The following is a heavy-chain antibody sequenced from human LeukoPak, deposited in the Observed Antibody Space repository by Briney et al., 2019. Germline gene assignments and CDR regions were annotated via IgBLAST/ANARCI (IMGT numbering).Heavy chain of an antibody. J-gene: IGHJ4*02. D-gene: IGHD2-2*01. CDR3: ARELSHIVPVDY. V-gene: IGHV3-21*01. CDR2: ISSSSSYI. CDR1: GFTFSSYS. Sequence: PGGSLRLSCAASGFTFSSYSMNWVRQAPGKGLEWVSSISSSSSYIYYADSVKGRFTISRDNAKNSLYLQMNSLRAEDTAVYYCARELSHIVPVDYWGQGTLVTVSS.